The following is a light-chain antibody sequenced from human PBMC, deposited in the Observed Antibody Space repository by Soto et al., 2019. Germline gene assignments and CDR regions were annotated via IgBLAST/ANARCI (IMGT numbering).Light chain of an antibody. CDR1: QSISTW. V-gene: IGKV1-5*01. CDR2: DVS. CDR3: QHCNNSWT. Sequence: DIQMTHSPSTLSASVGSRFIITCRASQSISTWLAWYQQKPGKAPKLLMYDVSSLKSGVPSRLSGSASGTEFPLTISRMPPDDFATYYCQHCNNSWTFGHGTKVDIK. J-gene: IGKJ1*01.